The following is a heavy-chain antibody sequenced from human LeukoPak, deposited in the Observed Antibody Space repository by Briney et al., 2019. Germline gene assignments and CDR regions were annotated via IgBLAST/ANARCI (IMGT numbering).Heavy chain of an antibody. V-gene: IGHV3-21*01. J-gene: IGHJ4*02. CDR3: ARDFRSFDY. Sequence: KPGGSLRLSCAASGFTFSTYSMNWVRQAPGKGLEWVSSITSNSYIYYADSMRGRFTISRDNAKNSLYLQVNSLRAEDTAVYYCARDFRSFDYWGQGTLVTVSS. CDR2: ITSNSYI. CDR1: GFTFSTYS.